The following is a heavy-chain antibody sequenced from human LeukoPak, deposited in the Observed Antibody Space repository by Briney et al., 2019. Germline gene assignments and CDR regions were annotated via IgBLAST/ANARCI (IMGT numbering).Heavy chain of an antibody. D-gene: IGHD6-19*01. Sequence: PGGSLRLSCAASGFTFSTEWMGWVRQAPGKGLEWVATMKEEGGNIYYVDSVRGRFTISRDNAKNSLSLQMNSLRADDTAVYYCTRDGCSGWCHDYWGQGTLVTVSS. CDR3: TRDGCSGWCHDY. J-gene: IGHJ4*02. V-gene: IGHV3-7*01. CDR2: MKEEGGNI. CDR1: GFTFSTEW.